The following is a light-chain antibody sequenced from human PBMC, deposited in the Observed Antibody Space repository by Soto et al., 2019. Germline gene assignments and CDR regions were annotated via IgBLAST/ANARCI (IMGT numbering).Light chain of an antibody. CDR3: QHYSTYPWT. V-gene: IGKV1-5*01. CDR1: QSISTW. Sequence: DIQMTQSPSTLSASVGDRVTITCRASQSISTWLTLYQQKPGKAPKVLIYGASSLESGVPSRFSGSGSGTEFTFTITSLQPGDSATYYCQHYSTYPWTFGQGTKVDIK. J-gene: IGKJ1*01. CDR2: GAS.